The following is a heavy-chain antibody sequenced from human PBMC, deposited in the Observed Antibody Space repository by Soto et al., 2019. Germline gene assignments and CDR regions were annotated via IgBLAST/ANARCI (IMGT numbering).Heavy chain of an antibody. J-gene: IGHJ4*02. CDR2: IYWDDDK. Sequence: QITLKESGPTLVKPTQTLTLTCTFSGFSLSTSGVGVGWIRQPPGKALEWLALIYWDDDKRYSPSLKSRLTISKDTSKNQVVLTMTNMDPVDTATYYCAHVYAGYDNFDYWGQGTLVTVSS. CDR3: AHVYAGYDNFDY. V-gene: IGHV2-5*02. CDR1: GFSLSTSGVG. D-gene: IGHD5-12*01.